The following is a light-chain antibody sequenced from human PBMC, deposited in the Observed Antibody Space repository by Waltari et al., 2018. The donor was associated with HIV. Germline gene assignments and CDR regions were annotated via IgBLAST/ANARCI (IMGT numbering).Light chain of an antibody. Sequence: QAGLTQPPSVSKGLRQTATLTCTGNSDNVGNQGAAWLQQHQGHPPKPLSYRNNDRPVGSSDRFSASRSGNTASLTITGLQPEDEADYYCSAWATSLNAWVFGGGTKLTVL. V-gene: IGLV10-54*04. CDR2: RNN. J-gene: IGLJ3*02. CDR3: SAWATSLNAWV. CDR1: SDNVGNQG.